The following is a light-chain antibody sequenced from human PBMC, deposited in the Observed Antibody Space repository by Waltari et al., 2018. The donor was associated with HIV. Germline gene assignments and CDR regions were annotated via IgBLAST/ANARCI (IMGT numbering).Light chain of an antibody. J-gene: IGLJ2*01. Sequence: QSVLTQPPSASGTPGQKVTISCSAGTANIGANFVFWFQQFPGTAPKLLIYGDNLRHSGVPARFSGSKSGTSASLTISGLRSDDEAHYFCAVLDDTLGGGVFGGGTKLTVL. CDR3: AVLDDTLGGGV. CDR1: TANIGANF. CDR2: GDN. V-gene: IGLV1-47*01.